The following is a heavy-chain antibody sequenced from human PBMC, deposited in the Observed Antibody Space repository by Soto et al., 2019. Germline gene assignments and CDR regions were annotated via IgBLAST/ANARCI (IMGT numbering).Heavy chain of an antibody. Sequence: SETLSLTCAVYGGSFSGYYWSWIRQPPGKGLEWIGEINHSGSTNYNPSLKSRVTISVDTSKNQFSLKLSSVTAADTAVYYCARGLSGWYVYYFDYWGQGTLVTVSS. J-gene: IGHJ4*02. CDR3: ARGLSGWYVYYFDY. CDR2: INHSGST. V-gene: IGHV4-34*01. D-gene: IGHD6-19*01. CDR1: GGSFSGYY.